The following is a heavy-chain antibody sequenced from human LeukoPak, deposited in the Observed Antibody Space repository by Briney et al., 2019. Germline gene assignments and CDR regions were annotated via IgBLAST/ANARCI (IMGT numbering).Heavy chain of an antibody. CDR1: GGSVSDFY. D-gene: IGHD7-27*01. J-gene: IGHJ4*02. CDR2: IYHTGST. V-gene: IGHV4-59*02. CDR3: ASRKLGNDY. Sequence: PSETLSLTCTISGGSVSDFYWSWIRQSPGKGLEWIGYIYHTGSTSYSPSLKSRVTISADTSQNQFSLKLSSVTAADTAVYYCASRKLGNDYWGQGTLVTVSS.